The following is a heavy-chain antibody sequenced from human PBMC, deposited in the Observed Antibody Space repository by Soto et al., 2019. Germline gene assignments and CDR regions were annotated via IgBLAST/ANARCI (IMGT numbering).Heavy chain of an antibody. D-gene: IGHD3-16*01. V-gene: IGHV3-74*01. CDR2: INSDGSTT. Sequence: GGSLRLSCAASGFTFSSYWMHWVRQAPGKGLVWVSRINSDGSTTSYADSVKGRFTISRDNAKNTLYLQMNSLRAEDTAVYYCATGGFVSGFPGSYWGQGTLVTVSS. J-gene: IGHJ4*02. CDR3: ATGGFVSGFPGSY. CDR1: GFTFSSYW.